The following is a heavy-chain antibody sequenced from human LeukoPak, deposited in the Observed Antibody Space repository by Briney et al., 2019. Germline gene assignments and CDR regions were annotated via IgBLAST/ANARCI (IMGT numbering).Heavy chain of an antibody. CDR2: IYYSGST. CDR1: GVSVDSGGYY. Sequence: SETLSLTCTVSGVSVDSGGYYWSWIRRHPGKGLEWIGYIYYSGSTYYNPSLESRVTMSLDRSKNHFSLNLTSVTAADTGVYYCARLSAAVHLGAFDLWGQGTMVTVSS. CDR3: ARLSAAVHLGAFDL. D-gene: IGHD3-3*01. V-gene: IGHV4-31*03. J-gene: IGHJ3*01.